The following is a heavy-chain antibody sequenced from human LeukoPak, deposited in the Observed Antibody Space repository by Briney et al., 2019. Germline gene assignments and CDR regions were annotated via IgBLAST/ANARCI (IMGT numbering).Heavy chain of an antibody. Sequence: ASVKVSCKAPGYTFTGYYMHAVRQAPGQGLEWMGWINPNSGGTNYAQKFQGRATMTRDTSISTDYMELSRLRSDDTAVYYCARDLRDDSSGWYAGYWGQGTLVTVSS. CDR3: ARDLRDDSSGWYAGY. J-gene: IGHJ4*02. CDR1: GYTFTGYY. D-gene: IGHD6-19*01. CDR2: INPNSGGT. V-gene: IGHV1-2*02.